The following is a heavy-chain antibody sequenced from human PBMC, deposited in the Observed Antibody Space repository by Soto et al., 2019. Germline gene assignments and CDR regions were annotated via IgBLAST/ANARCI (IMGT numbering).Heavy chain of an antibody. J-gene: IGHJ4*02. CDR3: AKTPKYGSGSYHDY. D-gene: IGHD3-10*01. Sequence: PGGSLSLSCAASGFTFSSYAMSWVRQAPGKGLEWVSAISGSGGSTYYADSVKGRFTISRDNSKNTLYLQMNSLRAEDTAVYYCAKTPKYGSGSYHDYWGQGTLVTVSS. CDR2: ISGSGGST. V-gene: IGHV3-23*01. CDR1: GFTFSSYA.